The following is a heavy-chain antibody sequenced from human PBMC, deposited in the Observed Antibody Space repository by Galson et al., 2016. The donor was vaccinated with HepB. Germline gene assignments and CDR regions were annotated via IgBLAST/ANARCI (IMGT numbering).Heavy chain of an antibody. D-gene: IGHD4/OR15-4a*01. CDR1: GFNFSGYA. Sequence: SLRLSCAASGFNFSGYAMHWVRQAPGKGLEWVSGINRYGATTGYAASVKGRFTISRDNSNNTLYLQMNSLTTEDTAVYYCARDDYSGGRGSPDYWGQGTLVTVSS. CDR3: ARDDYSGGRGSPDY. J-gene: IGHJ4*02. CDR2: INRYGATT. V-gene: IGHV3-23*01.